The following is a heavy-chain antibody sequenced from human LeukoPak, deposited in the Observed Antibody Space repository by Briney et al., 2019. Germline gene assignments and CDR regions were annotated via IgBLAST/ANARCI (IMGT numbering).Heavy chain of an antibody. J-gene: IGHJ4*02. D-gene: IGHD6-19*01. V-gene: IGHV4-61*02. Sequence: SETLSLTCTVSGGSISSGSYYWSWIRQPAGKGLEWIGRIYTSGSTNYNPSLKSRVTISVDTSKNQFSLKLSSVTAADTAVYYCAREVSGGSGWHLYVDYWGQGTLVTVSS. CDR1: GGSISSGSYY. CDR2: IYTSGST. CDR3: AREVSGGSGWHLYVDY.